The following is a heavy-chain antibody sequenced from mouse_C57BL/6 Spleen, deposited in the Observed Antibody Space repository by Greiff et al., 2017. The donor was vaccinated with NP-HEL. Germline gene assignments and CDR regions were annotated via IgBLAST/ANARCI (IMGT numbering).Heavy chain of an antibody. D-gene: IGHD2-3*01. J-gene: IGHJ3*01. Sequence: EVHLVESGEGLVKPGGSLKLSCAASGFTFSSYAMSWVRQTPEKRLEWVAYISSGGDYIYYADTVKGRFTISRDNARNTLYLQMSSLKSEDTAMYYCTRADGYSFAYWGQGTLVTVSA. CDR3: TRADGYSFAY. CDR2: ISSGGDYI. V-gene: IGHV5-9-1*02. CDR1: GFTFSSYA.